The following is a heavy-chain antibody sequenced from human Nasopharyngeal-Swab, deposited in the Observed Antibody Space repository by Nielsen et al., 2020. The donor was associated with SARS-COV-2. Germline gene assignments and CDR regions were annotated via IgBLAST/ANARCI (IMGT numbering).Heavy chain of an antibody. V-gene: IGHV3-53*01. Sequence: GESLKISCAASGFTVSSNYMSWVRQAPGKGPEWVSVIYSGGSTYYADSVKGRFTISRDNSKNTLYLQMNGLRAEDTAVYYCARGGGDDYVWGSYNYYFDYWGQGTLVTVSS. CDR3: ARGGGDDYVWGSYNYYFDY. D-gene: IGHD3-16*01. CDR2: IYSGGST. CDR1: GFTVSSNY. J-gene: IGHJ4*02.